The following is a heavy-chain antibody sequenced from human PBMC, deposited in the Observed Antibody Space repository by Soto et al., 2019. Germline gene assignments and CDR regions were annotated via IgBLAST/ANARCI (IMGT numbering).Heavy chain of an antibody. Sequence: QVQLVESGGGVVQPGRSLRLSCAASGLTFSAAGMHWVRQAPGKGLEWVAFIANDGRSESYADSVKGRFTISRDNSQNRLDLQMNGLRAEDTAVYSCAKDKGRTAIDYWGQGTLVSVSS. V-gene: IGHV3-30*18. J-gene: IGHJ4*02. CDR3: AKDKGRTAIDY. CDR1: GLTFSAAG. CDR2: IANDGRSE.